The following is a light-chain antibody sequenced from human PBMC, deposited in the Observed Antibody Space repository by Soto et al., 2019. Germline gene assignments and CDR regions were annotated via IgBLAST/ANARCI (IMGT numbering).Light chain of an antibody. V-gene: IGLV2-14*01. Sequence: QSVLTQPASVSGSPGQSITISCTGTSSDVGDYNYVSWYQQHPGKAPKLMIFEVSNRPSGVSNRFSGSKSGDTASLTISGLQPEDEAEYYCNSYSSSTFYVFGTGTKVTVL. CDR2: EVS. J-gene: IGLJ1*01. CDR3: NSYSSSTFYV. CDR1: SSDVGDYNY.